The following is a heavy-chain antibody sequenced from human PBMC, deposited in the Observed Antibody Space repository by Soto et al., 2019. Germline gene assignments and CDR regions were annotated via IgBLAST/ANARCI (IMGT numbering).Heavy chain of an antibody. V-gene: IGHV3-23*01. CDR2: ISGSGQRT. J-gene: IGHJ4*02. CDR3: AKDSYHGSGSYITPYYFDS. CDR1: GFTFNNYA. D-gene: IGHD3-10*01. Sequence: EVQLLESGGALEQPGGSRRLSCAASGFTFNNYAMSWVRQAPGKGLEWVSVISGSGQRTSYADSVKGRFTVSRDNSKNTVDLHMKSLRAEDTAVYYCAKDSYHGSGSYITPYYFDSWGQGTLIIVSS.